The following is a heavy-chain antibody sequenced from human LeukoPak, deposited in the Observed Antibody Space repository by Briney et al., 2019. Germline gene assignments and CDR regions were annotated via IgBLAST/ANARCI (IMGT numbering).Heavy chain of an antibody. D-gene: IGHD2-2*01. CDR3: ARVSHCSSTSCPFDY. J-gene: IGHJ4*02. CDR1: GGSISSHY. V-gene: IGHV4-59*11. Sequence: SETLSLTCTVSGGSISSHYWSWIRQPPGKGLEGIGYIYYSGSTNYNPSLKSRVTRSVDTSKNQFSLKLSSVTAADTAVYYCARVSHCSSTSCPFDYWGQGTLVTVSS. CDR2: IYYSGST.